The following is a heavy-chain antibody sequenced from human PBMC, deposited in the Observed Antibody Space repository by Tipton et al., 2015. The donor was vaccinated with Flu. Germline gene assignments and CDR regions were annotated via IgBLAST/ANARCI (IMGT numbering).Heavy chain of an antibody. J-gene: IGHJ4*02. D-gene: IGHD6-19*01. V-gene: IGHV4-4*07. CDR1: GGSMSSYY. Sequence: TLSLTCTVSGGSMSSYYWSWVRQPAGKGLEWMGRIYKGGSAKYNSSLKSRVTISVDTSKNQFSLKLDSVTAADTAFYYCATMTRFSSGENFFDDWGQGVLVTVSS. CDR3: ATMTRFSSGENFFDD. CDR2: IYKGGSA.